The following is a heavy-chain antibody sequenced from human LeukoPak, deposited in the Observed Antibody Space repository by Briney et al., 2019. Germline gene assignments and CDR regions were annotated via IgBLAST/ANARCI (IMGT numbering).Heavy chain of an antibody. CDR1: GDSISDYY. Sequence: SETLSLTCTVSGDSISDYYWSWIRQPPGKGLEWIGYIYYSGSTNYNPSLKSRVTISVDTSKNQFSLKLRSVTAADTAVYYCARHNYGDYFPALSLDHWGQGTLVTVSS. J-gene: IGHJ4*02. CDR3: ARHNYGDYFPALSLDH. CDR2: IYYSGST. D-gene: IGHD4-17*01. V-gene: IGHV4-59*08.